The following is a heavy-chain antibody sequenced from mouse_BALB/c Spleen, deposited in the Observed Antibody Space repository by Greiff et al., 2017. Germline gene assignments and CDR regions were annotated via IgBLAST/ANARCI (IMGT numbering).Heavy chain of an antibody. V-gene: IGHV2-9*02. CDR2: IWAGGST. CDR3: ARVLYYYGSSYGFAY. Sequence: VKLVESGPGLVAPSQSLSITCTVSGFSLTSYGVHWVRQPPGKGLEWLGVIWAGGSTNYNSALMSRLSISKDNSKSQVFLKMNSLQTDDTAMYYCARVLYYYGSSYGFAYWGQGTLVTVSA. CDR1: GFSLTSYG. J-gene: IGHJ3*01. D-gene: IGHD1-1*01.